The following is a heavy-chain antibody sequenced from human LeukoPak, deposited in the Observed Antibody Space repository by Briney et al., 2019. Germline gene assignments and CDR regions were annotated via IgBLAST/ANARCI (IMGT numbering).Heavy chain of an antibody. CDR3: ARQSDYYDSSGQFD. CDR2: IYYSGST. J-gene: IGHJ4*02. D-gene: IGHD3-22*01. V-gene: IGHV4-39*01. CDR1: GGSISSSSYY. Sequence: SSETLSLTCTVSGGSISSSSYYWGWIRQPPGKGLEWIGSIYYSGSTYYNPSLKSRVTISVDTSKNQFSLKLSSVTAADTAVYYCARQSDYYDSSGQFDWGQGTLVTVSS.